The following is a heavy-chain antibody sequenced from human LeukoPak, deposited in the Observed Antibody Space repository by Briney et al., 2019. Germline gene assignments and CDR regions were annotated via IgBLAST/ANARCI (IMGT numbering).Heavy chain of an antibody. CDR1: GGTFSSYA. CDR3: AREVRSRGTGLGRYYYMDV. CDR2: IIPIFGTA. Sequence: GASVKVSCKASGGTFSSYAISWVRQAPGQGLEWMGGIIPIFGTANYAQKFQGRVTITTDESTSTAYMELSSLRSEDTAVYYCAREVRSRGTGLGRYYYMDVWGKGTTVTVSS. J-gene: IGHJ6*03. D-gene: IGHD3-3*01. V-gene: IGHV1-69*05.